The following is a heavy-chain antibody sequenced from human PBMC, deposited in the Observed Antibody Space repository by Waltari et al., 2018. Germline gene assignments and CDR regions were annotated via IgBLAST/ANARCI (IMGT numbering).Heavy chain of an antibody. J-gene: IGHJ4*02. D-gene: IGHD4-17*01. CDR1: GSIFSTYY. Sequence: QVQLVQSGAEVKKPGASVKLSCMASGSIFSTYYIHWVRQAAGQGLEWMGLSNPSGGSPTYAQKFQGRVIMTKDTSTSTVYMELSSLRFEDTAVYFCARRGALTTWYYLDYWGQGTLLTVSS. V-gene: IGHV1-46*01. CDR3: ARRGALTTWYYLDY. CDR2: SNPSGGSP.